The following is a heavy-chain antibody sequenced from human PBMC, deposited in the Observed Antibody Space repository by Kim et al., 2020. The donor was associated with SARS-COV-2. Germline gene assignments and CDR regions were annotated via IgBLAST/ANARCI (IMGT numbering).Heavy chain of an antibody. J-gene: IGHJ6*02. V-gene: IGHV3-23*01. CDR3: AKKYTRSYYYYFGMDV. Sequence: DSVRGRFPISRDNSKNTLYLQMSSLRADDTAVYYCAKKYTRSYYYYFGMDVWGQGTTVTVSS. D-gene: IGHD2-2*01.